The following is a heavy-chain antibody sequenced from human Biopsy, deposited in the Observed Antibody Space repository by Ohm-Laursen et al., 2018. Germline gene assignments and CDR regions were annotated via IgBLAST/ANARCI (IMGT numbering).Heavy chain of an antibody. J-gene: IGHJ4*02. V-gene: IGHV4-61*01. CDR3: ARGMRGSDWPYFDS. D-gene: IGHD6-19*01. CDR1: GDSVSSGSFY. CDR2: IHDRGSTA. Sequence: SDTLSLTCTGSGDSVSSGSFYWTWIRQPPGQGLEYIGYIHDRGSTANYNPSLESRVTMSVDMPKNQFSLKLSSVTAADTAIYYCARGMRGSDWPYFDSWGQGTLVTVSS.